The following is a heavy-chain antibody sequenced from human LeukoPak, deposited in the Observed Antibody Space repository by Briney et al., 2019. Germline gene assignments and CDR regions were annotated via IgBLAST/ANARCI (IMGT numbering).Heavy chain of an antibody. J-gene: IGHJ5*02. V-gene: IGHV3-30*04. CDR1: GFTFSSYA. D-gene: IGHD6-13*01. CDR2: ISYDGSNK. CDR3: ARDSSSWYRWFDP. Sequence: QPGGSLRLSCAASGFTFSSYAMHWVRQAPGKGLEWVAVISYDGSNKYYADSVKGRFTISRDNSKNTPYLQMNSLRAEDTAVYYCARDSSSWYRWFDPWGQGTLVTVSS.